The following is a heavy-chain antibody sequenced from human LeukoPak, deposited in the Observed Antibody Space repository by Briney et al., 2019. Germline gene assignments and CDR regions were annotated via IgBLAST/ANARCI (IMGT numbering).Heavy chain of an antibody. CDR1: GFTFSSYA. CDR3: ARDLNDYVTDY. D-gene: IGHD3-16*01. V-gene: IGHV3-30-3*01. Sequence: PGWSLRLSCAASGFTFSSYAMHWVRQAPGKGLEWVAVISYDGSNKYYADSVKGRFTISRDNSKNTLYLQMNSLRAEDTAVYYCARDLNDYVTDYWGQGTLVTVSS. J-gene: IGHJ4*02. CDR2: ISYDGSNK.